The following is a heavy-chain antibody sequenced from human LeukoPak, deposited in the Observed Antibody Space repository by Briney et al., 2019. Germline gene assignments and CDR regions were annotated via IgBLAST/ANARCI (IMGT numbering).Heavy chain of an antibody. Sequence: GRSLRLSCAASGFTFSSYAMHWVRQAPGKGLEWVAVISYDGSNKYYADSVKGRFTVSRDNSKNTLYLQMNSLRAEDTAVYYCARDQWGGSYCGLNPFDLWGRGTLVTVSS. J-gene: IGHJ2*01. CDR2: ISYDGSNK. V-gene: IGHV3-30-3*01. CDR3: ARDQWGGSYCGLNPFDL. CDR1: GFTFSSYA. D-gene: IGHD1-26*01.